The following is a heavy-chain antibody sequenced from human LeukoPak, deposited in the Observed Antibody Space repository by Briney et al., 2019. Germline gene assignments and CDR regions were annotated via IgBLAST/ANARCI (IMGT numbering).Heavy chain of an antibody. J-gene: IGHJ4*02. Sequence: GGTLRLSCAASGFTFSGFAMSWIRQAPGKGLEWVSSISRSGESTFYADSVRGRFTISRDNSKNTVSLQMESLRAEDAALYYCAKDYAVGSIDYWGQGTLVTVSS. V-gene: IGHV3-23*01. CDR2: ISRSGEST. CDR3: AKDYAVGSIDY. D-gene: IGHD3-16*01. CDR1: GFTFSGFA.